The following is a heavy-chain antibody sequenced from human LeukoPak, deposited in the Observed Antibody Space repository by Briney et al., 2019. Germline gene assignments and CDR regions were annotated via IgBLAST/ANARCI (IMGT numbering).Heavy chain of an antibody. D-gene: IGHD3-10*01. CDR2: IYSGGST. J-gene: IGHJ6*02. CDR3: ARDRTTYYYGSMDV. V-gene: IGHV3-66*01. Sequence: GGSLRLSCSASGFTVSSNYMSWVRQAPGKGLEWVSVIYSGGSTYSADSVKSRFTISRDNSKNTLYLQMNSLRAEDTAVYYCARDRTTYYYGSMDVWGQGTTVTVSS. CDR1: GFTVSSNY.